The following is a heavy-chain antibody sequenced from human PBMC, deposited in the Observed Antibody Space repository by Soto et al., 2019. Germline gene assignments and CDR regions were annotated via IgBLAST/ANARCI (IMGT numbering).Heavy chain of an antibody. V-gene: IGHV3-23*01. CDR3: AKESMPEHYGDTLFDH. CDR1: GFSFSSYA. CDR2: FSAGGRA. D-gene: IGHD4-17*01. Sequence: GGSLRLSCEASGFSFSSYALSWVRQAPGKGLEWVSTFSAGGRAYYADSVKGRFTIAKDFSKNTLHLQTNSLRAEDTAVYYCAKESMPEHYGDTLFDHWGQGTRVTVSS. J-gene: IGHJ4*02.